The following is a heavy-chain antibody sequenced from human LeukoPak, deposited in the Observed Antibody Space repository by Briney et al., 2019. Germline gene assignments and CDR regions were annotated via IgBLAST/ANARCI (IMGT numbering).Heavy chain of an antibody. D-gene: IGHD3-22*01. CDR2: INYIGST. CDR1: GASIRSYY. Sequence: SETLSLTCTVSGASIRSYYWNWLRQPPGKGLEWIGYINYIGSTNFNPSLKSRATISMDTSKHHFSLKLSSVTAADTAVYYCARDTRSYDSSGYYFFDFWGQGTLVTVSS. J-gene: IGHJ4*02. V-gene: IGHV4-59*01. CDR3: ARDTRSYDSSGYYFFDF.